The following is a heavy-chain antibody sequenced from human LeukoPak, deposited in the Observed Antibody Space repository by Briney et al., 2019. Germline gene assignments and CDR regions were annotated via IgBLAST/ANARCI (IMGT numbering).Heavy chain of an antibody. CDR1: GFTFSSYE. D-gene: IGHD3-10*01. J-gene: IGHJ4*02. V-gene: IGHV3-7*01. CDR2: IRQDGSDK. CDR3: ARDKGFGGSSFDY. Sequence: PGGSLRLSCAASGFTFSSYEMNWVRQAPGKGLEWVATIRQDGSDKYFLDSVRGRFTISRDNAENSLYLQMNSLRGEDTAVYYCARDKGFGGSSFDYWGQGTLVTVSS.